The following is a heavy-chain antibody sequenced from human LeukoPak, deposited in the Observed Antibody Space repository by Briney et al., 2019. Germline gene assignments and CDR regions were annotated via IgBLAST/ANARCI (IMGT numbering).Heavy chain of an antibody. V-gene: IGHV3-74*01. D-gene: IGHD3-3*01. Sequence: GGSLRLSCAASGFTFSSYWMHWVRQAPGKGLVWVSRINSDGSSTSYADSVKGRFTISRDNAKNTLYLQMNSLRAEDTAVYYCARAYDFWSGYYSPGGYWGQGTLVTVSS. CDR3: ARAYDFWSGYYSPGGY. CDR1: GFTFSSYW. CDR2: INSDGSST. J-gene: IGHJ4*02.